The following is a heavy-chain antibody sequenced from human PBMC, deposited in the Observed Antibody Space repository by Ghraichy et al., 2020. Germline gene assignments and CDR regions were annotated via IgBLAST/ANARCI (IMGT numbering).Heavy chain of an antibody. Sequence: SQTLSLTCTVSGGSISSSSYYWGWIRQPPGKGLEWIGSIYYSGSTYYNPSLKSRVTISVDTSKNQFSLKLSSVTAADTAVYYCARHVIDYGDYVDHWYYYGMDVWGQGTTVTVSS. CDR2: IYYSGST. J-gene: IGHJ6*02. CDR1: GGSISSSSYY. V-gene: IGHV4-39*01. D-gene: IGHD4-17*01. CDR3: ARHVIDYGDYVDHWYYYGMDV.